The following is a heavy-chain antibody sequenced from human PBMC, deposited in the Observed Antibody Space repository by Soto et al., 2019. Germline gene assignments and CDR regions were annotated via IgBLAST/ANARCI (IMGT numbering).Heavy chain of an antibody. CDR1: GGTFSSYA. J-gene: IGHJ6*02. D-gene: IGHD6-13*01. CDR2: IIPIFGTA. CDR3: ARGPYSSSWSGYYYGMDV. V-gene: IGHV1-69*12. Sequence: QVQLVQSGAEVKKPGSSVKVSCKASGGTFSSYAISWVRQAPGQGLEWMGGIIPIFGTANYAQKFQGRVTMTAADSTSTAYMELSSLRSGDTAVYYCARGPYSSSWSGYYYGMDVWGQGTTVTVSS.